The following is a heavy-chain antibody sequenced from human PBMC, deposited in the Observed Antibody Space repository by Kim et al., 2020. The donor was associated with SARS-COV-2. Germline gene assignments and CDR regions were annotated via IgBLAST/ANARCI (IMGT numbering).Heavy chain of an antibody. CDR2: ISYDGSNK. CDR1: GFTFSSYG. CDR3: AKDTNKYDYGDSIFDY. V-gene: IGHV3-30*18. J-gene: IGHJ4*02. D-gene: IGHD4-17*01. Sequence: GGSLRLSCAASGFTFSSYGMHWVRQAPGKRLDWEAVISYDGSNKYYADSVKGRFTISRDNSKNTLYLQMNSLRAEDKAVYYCAKDTNKYDYGDSIFDYWGQGTLVTVSS.